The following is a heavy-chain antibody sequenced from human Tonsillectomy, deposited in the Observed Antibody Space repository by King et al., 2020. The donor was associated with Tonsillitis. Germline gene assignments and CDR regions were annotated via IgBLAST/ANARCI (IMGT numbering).Heavy chain of an antibody. Sequence: LQLQESGPGLVKPSETLSLTCTVSGGSVNSGSYYWSWIWQPPGKGLEWIGYVYDSGTTNYNPSLKSRVTITVDTTKNPFSLKLSSVTAADTAVYYCARFLVRSYPIDYWGQGTLVTVSS. J-gene: IGHJ4*02. CDR1: GGSVNSGSYY. CDR2: VYDSGTT. CDR3: ARFLVRSYPIDY. V-gene: IGHV4-61*01. D-gene: IGHD4-23*01.